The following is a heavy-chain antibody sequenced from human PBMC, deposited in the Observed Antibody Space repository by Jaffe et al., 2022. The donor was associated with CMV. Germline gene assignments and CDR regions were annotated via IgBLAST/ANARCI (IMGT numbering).Heavy chain of an antibody. D-gene: IGHD2-2*01. CDR3: ARLDGCSSTSCLPYMDV. CDR1: GYSFTSYW. J-gene: IGHJ6*03. Sequence: EVQLVQSGAEVKKPGESLRISCKGSGYSFTSYWISWVRQMPGKGLEWMGRIDPSDSYTNYSPSFQGHVTISADKSISTAYLQWSSLKASDTAMYYCARLDGCSSTSCLPYMDVWGKGTTVTVSS. CDR2: IDPSDSYT. V-gene: IGHV5-10-1*03.